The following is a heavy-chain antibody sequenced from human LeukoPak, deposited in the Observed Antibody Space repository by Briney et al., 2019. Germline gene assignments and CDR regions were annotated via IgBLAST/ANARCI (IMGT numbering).Heavy chain of an antibody. CDR1: GFTFSDYY. V-gene: IGHV3-11*04. J-gene: IGHJ4*02. Sequence: GGSLRLSCAASGFTFSDYYMSWIRQATGQGLDWVSYISSSGSTIYYADSVKGRFTISRDNAKNSLYLQMNSLRAEDTAVYYCAREDTAMVDLDYWGQGTLVTVAS. CDR3: AREDTAMVDLDY. D-gene: IGHD5-18*01. CDR2: ISSSGSTI.